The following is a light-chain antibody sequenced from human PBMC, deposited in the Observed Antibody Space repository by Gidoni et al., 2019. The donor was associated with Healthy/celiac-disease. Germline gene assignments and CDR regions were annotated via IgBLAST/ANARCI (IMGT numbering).Light chain of an antibody. CDR3: MQARQTPQST. Sequence: DIVMTQSPLSLPVTPGEPASISCRSSQSLLHSNGYNYLDWYLQKPGQSPQLLISLGSNRASGVPDRFSGSGSGTDFTLKISRVEAEDVGVYYCMQARQTPQSTFGGGTKVEIK. CDR2: LGS. V-gene: IGKV2-28*01. CDR1: QSLLHSNGYNY. J-gene: IGKJ4*01.